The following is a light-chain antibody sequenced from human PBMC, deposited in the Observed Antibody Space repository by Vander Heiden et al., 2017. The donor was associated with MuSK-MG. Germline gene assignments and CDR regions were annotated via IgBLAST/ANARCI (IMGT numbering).Light chain of an antibody. CDR1: QTILHRNGYTY. J-gene: IGKJ2*01. CDR2: LGS. CDR3: MQRLQTPWYT. V-gene: IGKV2-28*01. Sequence: DIVMTQSPLSLPVTPGAPASISCRTSQTILHRNGYTYLDWYLQKTGQAPQLLIYLGSNRAAGGPDRFSGSGSGTDFTLKISRVEAEDVGIYYCMQRLQTPWYTFGRGTKLEIK.